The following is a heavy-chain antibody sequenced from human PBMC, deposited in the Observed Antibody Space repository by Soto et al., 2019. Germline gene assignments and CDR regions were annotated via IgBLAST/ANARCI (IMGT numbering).Heavy chain of an antibody. J-gene: IGHJ3*02. Sequence: GGSLRLSCAASGFTFSSYAMSWVRQAPGKGLEWVSAISGSGGSTYYADSVKGRFTISRDNSKNTLYLQMNSLRAEDTAVYYCAKDRAKHYDFWSGFLGGDAFDIWGQGTMVTVSS. V-gene: IGHV3-23*01. CDR3: AKDRAKHYDFWSGFLGGDAFDI. CDR1: GFTFSSYA. CDR2: ISGSGGST. D-gene: IGHD3-3*01.